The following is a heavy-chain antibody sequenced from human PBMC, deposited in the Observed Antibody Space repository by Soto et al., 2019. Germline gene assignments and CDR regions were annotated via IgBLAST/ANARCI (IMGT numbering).Heavy chain of an antibody. D-gene: IGHD1-26*01. V-gene: IGHV4-30-2*01. CDR3: ARRGSWGYYFDF. CDR2: IYHSGST. J-gene: IGHJ4*02. Sequence: QLQLQESGSGLVKPSQTLSLTCTVSGDSISNGPYSWSWIRQPPGKGLQWIGYIYHSGSTYYTPSLRGLVFMSADRSKNQFSLHLSSVTAADTAVYYCARRGSWGYYFDFWGQGALVTVAS. CDR1: GDSISNGPYS.